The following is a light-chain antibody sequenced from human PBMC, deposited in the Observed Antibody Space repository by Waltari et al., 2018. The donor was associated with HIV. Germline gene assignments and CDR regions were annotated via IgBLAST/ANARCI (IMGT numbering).Light chain of an antibody. CDR1: RSNIGAGYD. V-gene: IGLV1-40*01. J-gene: IGLJ7*01. Sequence: QSVLTQPPSVSGAPGQTVTISCTGSRSNIGAGYDIHWYQHLPGRAPKLLIYGNTHRPSGVPDRFSGSQSGTSASLVITGLQAEDEADYYCQSYDRSLSGGVFGGGTRLTVL. CDR2: GNT. CDR3: QSYDRSLSGGV.